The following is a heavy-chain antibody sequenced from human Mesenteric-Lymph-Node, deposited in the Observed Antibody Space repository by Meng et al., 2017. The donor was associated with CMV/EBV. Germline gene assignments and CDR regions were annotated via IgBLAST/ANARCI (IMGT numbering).Heavy chain of an antibody. CDR3: ARGYCGGDCFSGLYDS. CDR1: GGSISSYY. Sequence: SETLSLTCTVSGGSISSYYWSWVRQPPGKGLEWIGYIHYSGSTDYNPSLKSRVTISVDTSKNQFFLKLSSVTAADTAVYYCARGYCGGDCFSGLYDSWGQGTLVTVSS. CDR2: IHYSGST. D-gene: IGHD2-21*01. J-gene: IGHJ4*02. V-gene: IGHV4-59*01.